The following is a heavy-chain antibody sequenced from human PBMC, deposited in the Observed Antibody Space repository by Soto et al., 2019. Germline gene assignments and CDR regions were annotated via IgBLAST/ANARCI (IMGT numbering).Heavy chain of an antibody. V-gene: IGHV4-59*01. J-gene: IGHJ4*02. CDR2: IYYSGST. Sequence: SEPLALTYTVSGGSISSYYWSWIRQPPGKGLEWIGYIYYSGSTNYNPSLTSRVTICVDTSKNQFSLKLSSGTAADTVGVYCARWGTGFDCWGQGPLVTL. CDR1: GGSISSYY. CDR3: ARWGTGFDC. D-gene: IGHD7-27*01.